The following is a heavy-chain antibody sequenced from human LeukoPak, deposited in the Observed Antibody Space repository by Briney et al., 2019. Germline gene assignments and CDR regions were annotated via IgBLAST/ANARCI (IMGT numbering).Heavy chain of an antibody. V-gene: IGHV3-23*01. D-gene: IGHD4-17*01. Sequence: GGSLRLSCAASGFTFSSSAMSWVRQAPGKGLEWVSAISNNGGSTYYADSVKGRFTISRDNSKNTLYLQMNSLRAEDTAVYYCAKEPYGDPGDYFDYWGQGTLVTVSS. CDR1: GFTFSSSA. J-gene: IGHJ4*02. CDR2: ISNNGGST. CDR3: AKEPYGDPGDYFDY.